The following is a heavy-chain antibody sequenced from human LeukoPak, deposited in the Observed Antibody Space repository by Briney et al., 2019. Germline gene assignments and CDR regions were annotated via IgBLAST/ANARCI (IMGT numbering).Heavy chain of an antibody. J-gene: IGHJ4*02. CDR2: ISYDGSNK. D-gene: IGHD6-19*01. CDR1: GFTFSSYA. V-gene: IGHV3-30-3*01. CDR3: ARDQSSGWYEGWGDFDY. Sequence: GGSLTLSCAASGFTFSSYAMHWVRQAPGKGLEWVAVISYDGSNKYYADSVKGRFTISRDNSKNTLYLQMNSLRAEDTAVYYCARDQSSGWYEGWGDFDYWGQGTLVTVSS.